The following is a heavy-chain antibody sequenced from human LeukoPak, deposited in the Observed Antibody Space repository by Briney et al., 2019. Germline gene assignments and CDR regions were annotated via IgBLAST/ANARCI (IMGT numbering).Heavy chain of an antibody. V-gene: IGHV1-2*02. CDR1: GYTFTGYY. CDR2: INPNSGGT. Sequence: GASVKVSCEASGYTFTGYYMHWVRQAPGQGLEWMGWINPNSGGTNYAQKFQGRVTMTRDTSISTAYMELSRLRSDDTAVYYCARVIGVATIPTNWGQGTLVTVSS. D-gene: IGHD5-12*01. J-gene: IGHJ4*02. CDR3: ARVIGVATIPTN.